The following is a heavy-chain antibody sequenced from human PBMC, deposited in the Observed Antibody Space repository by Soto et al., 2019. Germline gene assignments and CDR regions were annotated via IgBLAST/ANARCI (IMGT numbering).Heavy chain of an antibody. J-gene: IGHJ4*02. CDR1: GFTFSSYA. CDR2: ISCSGGST. D-gene: IGHD2-15*01. CDR3: AKDSCSGGSCYYYFDY. V-gene: IGHV3-23*01. Sequence: GGSLRLSCAASGFTFSSYAMSWVRQAPGKGLEWVSAISCSGGSTYYADSVKGRFTISRDNSKNTLYLQMNSLRAEDTAVYYCAKDSCSGGSCYYYFDYWGQGTLVTVSS.